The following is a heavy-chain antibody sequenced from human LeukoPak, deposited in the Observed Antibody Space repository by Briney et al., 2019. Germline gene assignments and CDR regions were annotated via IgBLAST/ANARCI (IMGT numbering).Heavy chain of an antibody. Sequence: GGTLRLSCAASGFTFSSYSMNWVRQAPGKGLELVSSMSSSSSYIYYADSVKGRFTISRDNAKNSLYMQMNSRRAEDTSVYYCAGPLTTVTTGDYWGQGTLVAVSS. D-gene: IGHD4-17*01. J-gene: IGHJ4*02. CDR2: MSSSSSYI. CDR3: AGPLTTVTTGDY. CDR1: GFTFSSYS. V-gene: IGHV3-21*01.